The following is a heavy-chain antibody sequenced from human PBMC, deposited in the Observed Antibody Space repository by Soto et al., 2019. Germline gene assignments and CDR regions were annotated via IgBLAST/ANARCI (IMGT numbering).Heavy chain of an antibody. J-gene: IGHJ5*02. D-gene: IGHD6-13*01. Sequence: PSETLSLTCAVYGGSFSGYYWSWIRQPPGKGLEWIGEINHSGSTNYNPSLKSRVTISVDTSKNQFSLKLSSVTAADTAVYYCARLWRLGQQLPINWFDPWGQGTLVPVYS. CDR2: INHSGST. V-gene: IGHV4-34*01. CDR3: ARLWRLGQQLPINWFDP. CDR1: GGSFSGYY.